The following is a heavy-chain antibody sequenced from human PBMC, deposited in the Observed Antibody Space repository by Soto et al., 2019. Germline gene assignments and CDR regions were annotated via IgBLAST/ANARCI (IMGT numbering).Heavy chain of an antibody. CDR2: VSNDGSNA. J-gene: IGHJ4*02. CDR3: AGVREDYTGYQYFHC. Sequence: GGSLRLSCAASGFTFSSSAMHWVRQAPGKGLEWVALVSNDGSNADYADSVQGRFTISRDNSKNTLFLQMNSLRPEDTAVYYCAGVREDYTGYQYFHCWGQGNRVTVSS. D-gene: IGHD3-9*01. CDR1: GFTFSSSA. V-gene: IGHV3-30-3*01.